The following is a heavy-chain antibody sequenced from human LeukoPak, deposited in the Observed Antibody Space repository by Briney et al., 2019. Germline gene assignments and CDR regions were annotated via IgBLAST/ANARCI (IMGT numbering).Heavy chain of an antibody. CDR2: IGSNGVDT. CDR1: GFTVSSNY. D-gene: IGHD2-2*02. V-gene: IGHV3-23*01. J-gene: IGHJ4*02. Sequence: PGGSLRLSCAASGFTVSSNYMSWVRQAPGKGLEWVSGIGSNGVDTNYADSAKGRFTISRDNSKNTVYLQMNSLRAEDTALYYCVKAYTTSGAYSEPWGQGTLVTVSS. CDR3: VKAYTTSGAYSEP.